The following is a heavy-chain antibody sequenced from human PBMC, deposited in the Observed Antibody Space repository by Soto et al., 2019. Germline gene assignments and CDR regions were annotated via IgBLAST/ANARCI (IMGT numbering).Heavy chain of an antibody. CDR1: GYTFTGYY. V-gene: IGHV1-2*02. D-gene: IGHD6-13*01. Sequence: ASVKVSCKASGYTFTGYYMHWVRQAPGRGLEWMGWINPNSGGTNYAQKFQGRVTMTRDTSISTAYMELSRLRSDDTAVYYCARDQLSPQLLGQIGYYYGMDVCGQGPTVTVSS. CDR3: ARDQLSPQLLGQIGYYYGMDV. J-gene: IGHJ6*02. CDR2: INPNSGGT.